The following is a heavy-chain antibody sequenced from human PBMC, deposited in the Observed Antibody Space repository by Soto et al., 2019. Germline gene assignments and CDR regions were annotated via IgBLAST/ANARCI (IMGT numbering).Heavy chain of an antibody. CDR1: GYTFTSYG. CDR3: ARELYDFWSGYFSQPGYMDV. CDR2: ISAYNGNT. J-gene: IGHJ6*03. V-gene: IGHV1-18*01. Sequence: ASVKVSCKASGYTFTSYGISWVRQAPGQGLEWMGWISAYNGNTNYAQKLQGRVTMTTDTSTSTAYMELRSLRSDDTAVYYCARELYDFWSGYFSQPGYMDVWGKGTTVTVSS. D-gene: IGHD3-3*01.